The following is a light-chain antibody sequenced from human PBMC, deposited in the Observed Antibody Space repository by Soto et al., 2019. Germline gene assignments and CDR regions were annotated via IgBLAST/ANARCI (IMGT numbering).Light chain of an antibody. CDR3: HRYNSAPPFT. CDR1: QGISNY. CDR2: AAS. V-gene: IGKV1-27*01. J-gene: IGKJ3*01. Sequence: DIQMTQSPSSLSASVGDRVTITCRASQGISNYLAWYQQKTGKVPKLLIYAASTLQSGVPSRFSGSGSGTDFTLTISSLQPEDVATYYCHRYNSAPPFTFGPGTKVDIK.